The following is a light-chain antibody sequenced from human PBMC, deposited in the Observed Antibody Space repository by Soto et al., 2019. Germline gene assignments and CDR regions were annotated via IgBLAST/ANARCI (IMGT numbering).Light chain of an antibody. V-gene: IGLV2-14*01. CDR3: SSYKRNSTYV. CDR1: SSDIGHYNY. J-gene: IGLJ1*01. CDR2: EVN. Sequence: QSVLTQPASVSGSPGQSITISCTGTSSDIGHYNYVSWYQQYPGKAPKLMIYEVNNRPSGVSNRFSGSKSGNTASLTISGLQPEDEADYYCSSYKRNSTYVFGTGTKVTVL.